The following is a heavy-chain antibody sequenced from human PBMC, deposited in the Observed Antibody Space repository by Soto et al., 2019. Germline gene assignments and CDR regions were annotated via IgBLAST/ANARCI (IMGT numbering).Heavy chain of an antibody. CDR1: GFTFSSYG. J-gene: IGHJ6*02. CDR3: ARVGSSAMYGMDV. CDR2: IWYDGSNK. Sequence: QVQLVESGGGVVQPGRSLRLSCAASGFTFSSYGMHWVRQAPGKGLEWVAVIWYDGSNKYYADSVKGRFTISRDNSKNTLYRQMNSLRAEDTAVYYCARVGSSAMYGMDVWGQGTTVTVSS. D-gene: IGHD6-6*01. V-gene: IGHV3-33*01.